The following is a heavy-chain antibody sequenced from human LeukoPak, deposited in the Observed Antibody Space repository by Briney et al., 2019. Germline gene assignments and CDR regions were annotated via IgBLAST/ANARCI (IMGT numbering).Heavy chain of an antibody. Sequence: SETLSLTCTVSGGSISSYYWSWIRQPPGKGLEWIGYIYYSGSTNYNPSLKSRVTISVDTSKNQFSLKLSSVTAADTAVYYCARGKSLLWLHYYYYYMDVWGKGTTVTVSS. CDR3: ARGKSLLWLHYYYYYMDV. J-gene: IGHJ6*03. CDR1: GGSISSYY. V-gene: IGHV4-59*12. D-gene: IGHD5-18*01. CDR2: IYYSGST.